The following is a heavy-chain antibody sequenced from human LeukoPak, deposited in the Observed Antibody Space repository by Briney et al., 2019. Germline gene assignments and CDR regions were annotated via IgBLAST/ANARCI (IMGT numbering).Heavy chain of an antibody. Sequence: PGGSLRLSCAASGFTFSSYWMHWVRQAPGKGLVWVSRINSDGSSTSYAASVKGRFTISRDNAKNPLFLQMNSLRAEDTAVYYCARSGYSSGWYVNYWGQGTLVTVSS. CDR3: ARSGYSSGWYVNY. J-gene: IGHJ4*02. CDR1: GFTFSSYW. V-gene: IGHV3-74*01. D-gene: IGHD6-19*01. CDR2: INSDGSST.